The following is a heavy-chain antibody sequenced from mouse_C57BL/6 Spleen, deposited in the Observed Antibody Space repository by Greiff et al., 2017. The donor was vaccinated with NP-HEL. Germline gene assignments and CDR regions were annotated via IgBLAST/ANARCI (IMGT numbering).Heavy chain of an antibody. CDR2: IYPGSGNT. J-gene: IGHJ2*01. Sequence: QVHVKQSGAELVRPGASVKLSCKASGYTFTDYYINWVKQRPGQGLEWIARIYPGSGNTYYNEKFKGKATLTAEKSSSTVYMQLSSLTSEDSAVYFCARESYPYFDYWGQGTTLTVSS. V-gene: IGHV1-76*01. D-gene: IGHD6-1*01. CDR1: GYTFTDYY. CDR3: ARESYPYFDY.